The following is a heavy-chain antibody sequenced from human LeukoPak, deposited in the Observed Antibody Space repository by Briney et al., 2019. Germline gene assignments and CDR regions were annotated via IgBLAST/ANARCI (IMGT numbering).Heavy chain of an antibody. V-gene: IGHV1-2*02. CDR3: ARDQGSSGWSDLDY. Sequence: ASVKVSCKASGYTFTGYYIHWVRQAPGQGLEWMGWINPDSGGTNYAQKFQGRVTMIRDTSFSTAYMELSRLTYDDTAVYYCARDQGSSGWSDLDYWGQGTLVTVSS. D-gene: IGHD6-19*01. J-gene: IGHJ4*02. CDR2: INPDSGGT. CDR1: GYTFTGYY.